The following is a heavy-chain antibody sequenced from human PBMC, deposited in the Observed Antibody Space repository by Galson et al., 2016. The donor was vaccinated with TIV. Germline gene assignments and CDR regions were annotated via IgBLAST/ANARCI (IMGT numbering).Heavy chain of an antibody. CDR3: ARGGRDGYNYVPEKAIDS. J-gene: IGHJ4*02. CDR1: GVSISSGFSY. V-gene: IGHV4-31*03. CDR2: IHFTGRT. Sequence: TLSLTCSVSGVSISSGFSYWNWVRQSPGQGLEWIGYIHFTGRTYYNPSFQSRVSISVDTSKSQFSLNRRSVTAADTAVYYCARGGRDGYNYVPEKAIDSWGQGTLVTVSS. D-gene: IGHD5-24*01.